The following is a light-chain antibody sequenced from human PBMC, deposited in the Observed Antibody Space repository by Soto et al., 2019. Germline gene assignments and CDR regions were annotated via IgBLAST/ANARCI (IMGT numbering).Light chain of an antibody. V-gene: IGKV3-11*01. CDR3: QQRSNWYT. Sequence: EIVLTQSAAPLSLSPGERATLSCRASQSVSSYLAWYQQKPGQAPRLLIYDASNRATGIPARFSGSGSRKNFILTISSLDPEDFAVYYCQQRSNWYTFGQGTKLEIK. CDR2: DAS. CDR1: QSVSSY. J-gene: IGKJ2*01.